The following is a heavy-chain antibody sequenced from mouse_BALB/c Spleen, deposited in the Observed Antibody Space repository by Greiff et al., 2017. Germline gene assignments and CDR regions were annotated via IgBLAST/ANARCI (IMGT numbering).Heavy chain of an antibody. Sequence: VQRVESGPGLVQPSQSLSITCTVSGFSLTSYGVHWVRQSPGKGLEWLGVIWSGGSTDYNAAFISRLSISKDNSKSQVFFKMNSLQADDTAIYYCASLGPWFAYWGQGTLVTVSA. CDR1: GFSLTSYG. V-gene: IGHV2-4-1*01. CDR3: ASLGPWFAY. J-gene: IGHJ3*01. D-gene: IGHD4-1*01. CDR2: IWSGGST.